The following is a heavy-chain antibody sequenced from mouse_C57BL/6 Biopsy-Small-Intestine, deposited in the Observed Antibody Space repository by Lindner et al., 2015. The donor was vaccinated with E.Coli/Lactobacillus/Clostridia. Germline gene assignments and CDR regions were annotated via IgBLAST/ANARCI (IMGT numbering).Heavy chain of an antibody. J-gene: IGHJ2*01. Sequence: QLQESGPELVKPGASVKISCKASGYAFSSSWMNWVKQRPGKGLEWIGRIYPGDGDTHYNGKFKDKATLTADKSSNTAYMQLSSLTSEDSAVYFCTRSTLGREDYWGQGTTLTVSS. V-gene: IGHV1-82*01. CDR1: GYAFSSSW. CDR3: TRSTLGREDY. CDR2: IYPGDGDT. D-gene: IGHD4-1*01.